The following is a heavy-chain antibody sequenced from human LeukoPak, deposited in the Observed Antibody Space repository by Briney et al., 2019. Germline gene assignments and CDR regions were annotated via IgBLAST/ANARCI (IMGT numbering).Heavy chain of an antibody. CDR2: IYPRDGST. V-gene: IGHV1-46*01. J-gene: IGHJ4*02. CDR3: ARDQEGFDY. Sequence: ASVKVSCKASGYTFTSNYIHWVRQAPGQGLEWMGMIYPRDGSTGYAQKFQGRVTVTRDTSTSTVHMELSGLRSEDTAVYYCARDQEGFDYWGQGTLVTVSS. CDR1: GYTFTSNY.